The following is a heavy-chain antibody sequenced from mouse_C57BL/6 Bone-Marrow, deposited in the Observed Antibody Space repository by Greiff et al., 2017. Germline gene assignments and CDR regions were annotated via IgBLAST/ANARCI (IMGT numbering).Heavy chain of an antibody. CDR1: GFTFSDYY. D-gene: IGHD1-3*01. Sequence: EVKLMESGGGLVQPGGSLKLSCAASGFTFSDYYMYWVRQTPEKRLEWVAYISNGGGSTYYPDTVKGRFTISRDNAKNTLYLQLSRLKSEDTAMYYCARHNYLSRRKYFDVWGTGTTVTVSS. V-gene: IGHV5-12*01. CDR3: ARHNYLSRRKYFDV. J-gene: IGHJ1*03. CDR2: ISNGGGST.